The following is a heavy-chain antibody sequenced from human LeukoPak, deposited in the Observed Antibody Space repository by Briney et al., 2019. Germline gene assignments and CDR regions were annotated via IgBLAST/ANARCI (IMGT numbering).Heavy chain of an antibody. J-gene: IGHJ4*02. D-gene: IGHD6-19*01. CDR3: ARARSGWNERYYFDY. V-gene: IGHV4-4*07. CDR1: GGSISSYY. Sequence: SETLSLICTVSGGSISSYYWSWIRQPAGKGLEWIGRIYTSGSTNYNPSLKSRVTMSVDTSKNQFSLKLSSVTAADTAVYYCARARSGWNERYYFDYWGQGTLVTVSS. CDR2: IYTSGST.